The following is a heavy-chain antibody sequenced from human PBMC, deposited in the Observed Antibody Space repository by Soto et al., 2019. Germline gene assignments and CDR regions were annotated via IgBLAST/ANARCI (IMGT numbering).Heavy chain of an antibody. V-gene: IGHV3-15*01. CDR3: TTPDSSGWGFDI. Sequence: GGSLRLSCAASGFTFSGSTMHWVRQASGKGLEWVGRIRSKSDGGTTDSAAPVKGRFTISRDDSNNTLFLQMNSLKTEDTAVYYCTTPDSSGWGFDIWGQGTMVTVSS. D-gene: IGHD3-22*01. J-gene: IGHJ3*02. CDR1: GFTFSGST. CDR2: IRSKSDGGTT.